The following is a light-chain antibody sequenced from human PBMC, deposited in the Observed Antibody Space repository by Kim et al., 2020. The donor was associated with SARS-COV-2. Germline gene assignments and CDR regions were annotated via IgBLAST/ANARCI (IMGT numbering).Light chain of an antibody. J-gene: IGKJ5*01. CDR2: GAS. Sequence: SPGDRAPLSCRASQSVGSSYIAWYQQKPGQAPRLLIYGASRRATGIPDRFSGSGSGTDFTLTISRLEPEDFAVFYCQQYFTSPITFGQGTRLEIK. CDR1: QSVGSSY. CDR3: QQYFTSPIT. V-gene: IGKV3-20*01.